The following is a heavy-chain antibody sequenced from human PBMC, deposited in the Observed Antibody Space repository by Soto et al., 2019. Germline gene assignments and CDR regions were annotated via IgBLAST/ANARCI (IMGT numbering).Heavy chain of an antibody. CDR2: AYYSGTT. D-gene: IGHD6-13*01. Sequence: PSETLSLTCTVSGGSISHYYWSWIRQSPGKGLEWIGYAYYSGTTSFFPSYNPSLRSRVTISEDTSKNQFSLKLLSVTTADTAVYFCAAGEASSRNLAPYYLDFWGQGTLVTVSS. CDR1: GGSISHYY. V-gene: IGHV4-59*01. CDR3: AAGEASSRNLAPYYLDF. J-gene: IGHJ4*02.